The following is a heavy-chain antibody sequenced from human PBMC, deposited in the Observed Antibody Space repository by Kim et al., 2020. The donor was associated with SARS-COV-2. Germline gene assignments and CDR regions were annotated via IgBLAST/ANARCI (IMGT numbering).Heavy chain of an antibody. CDR1: GGSFSDYY. Sequence: SETLSLTCAVYGGSFSDYYWSWIRQPPEKALEWIGEMNHGGSSNYNPSLKSRVTMSVDTSKSQFSLKLYSVTAADTAVYYCARKVGGGNFDSWGQGTLVTVSS. CDR3: ARKVGGGNFDS. D-gene: IGHD2-15*01. J-gene: IGHJ4*02. CDR2: MNHGGSS. V-gene: IGHV4-34*01.